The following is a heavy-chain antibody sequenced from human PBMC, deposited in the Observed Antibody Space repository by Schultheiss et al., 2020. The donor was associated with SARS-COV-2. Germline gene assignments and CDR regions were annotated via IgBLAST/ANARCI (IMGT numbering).Heavy chain of an antibody. D-gene: IGHD5-12*01. V-gene: IGHV4-39*07. CDR2: INHSGST. CDR1: GGSISSSSYY. Sequence: SETLSLTCTVSGGSISSSSYYWSWIRQPPGKGLEWIGEINHSGSTNYNPSLKSRVTISVDTSKNQFSLKLSSVTAADTAVYYCARAGRGLRVVTIQNWFDPWGQGTLVTVSS. CDR3: ARAGRGLRVVTIQNWFDP. J-gene: IGHJ5*02.